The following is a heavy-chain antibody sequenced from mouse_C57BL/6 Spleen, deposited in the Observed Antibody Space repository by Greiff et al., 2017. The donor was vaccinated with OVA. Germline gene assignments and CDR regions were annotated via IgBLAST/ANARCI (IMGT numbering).Heavy chain of an antibody. Sequence: QVQLQQPGAELVKPGASVKMSCKASGYTFTSYWITWVKQRPGQGLEWIGDIYPGSGSTNYNEKFKSKATLTVDTSSSTAYMQLSSLTSEDSAVYYCARSLITTVEPAYWYFDVWGTGTTVTVSS. J-gene: IGHJ1*03. D-gene: IGHD1-1*01. CDR3: ARSLITTVEPAYWYFDV. CDR2: IYPGSGST. V-gene: IGHV1-55*01. CDR1: GYTFTSYW.